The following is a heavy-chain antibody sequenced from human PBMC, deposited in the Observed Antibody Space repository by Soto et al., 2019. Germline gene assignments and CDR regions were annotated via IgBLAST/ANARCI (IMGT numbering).Heavy chain of an antibody. Sequence: PSETLSLTCAVYGGFLSESYWTWIRQPPGKGLEWIGEINHVGGTNYNPSLKSRVTMSVDTSQNQFSLRLISVTAADTAMYFCVRIRYQLPSSVLWFEPWGQGTLVTVSS. V-gene: IGHV4-34*01. CDR2: INHVGGT. CDR3: VRIRYQLPSSVLWFEP. CDR1: GGFLSESY. J-gene: IGHJ5*02. D-gene: IGHD3-16*01.